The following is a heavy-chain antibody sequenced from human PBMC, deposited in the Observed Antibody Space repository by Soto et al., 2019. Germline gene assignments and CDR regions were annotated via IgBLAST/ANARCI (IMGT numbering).Heavy chain of an antibody. CDR3: AHRILRTVFGLVTTTAIYFDF. CDR1: GFSLTTSGVG. CDR2: IYWDDDK. V-gene: IGHV2-5*02. Sequence: QITLNESGPTVVKPAETLTLTCTFSGFSLTTSGVGVGWIRQSPGTAPEWLALIYWDDDKRYSASLKSRLTITKDTCKNQVVLTMASVDPGDTATYYCAHRILRTVFGLVTTTAIYFDFWGQGTPVVVSS. D-gene: IGHD3-3*01. J-gene: IGHJ4*02.